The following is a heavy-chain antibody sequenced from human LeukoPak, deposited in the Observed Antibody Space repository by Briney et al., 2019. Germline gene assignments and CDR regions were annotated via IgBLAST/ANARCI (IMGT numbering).Heavy chain of an antibody. J-gene: IGHJ1*01. CDR3: ARSSDYGDYLKYFQH. CDR2: IIPIFGTA. Sequence: GASVKVSCKASGGTFSSHEISWVRQAPGQGLEWMGGIIPIFGTANYAQKFQGRVTITADESTSTAYMELSSLRSEDTAVYYCARSSDYGDYLKYFQHWGQGTLVTVSS. CDR1: GGTFSSHE. D-gene: IGHD4-17*01. V-gene: IGHV1-69*13.